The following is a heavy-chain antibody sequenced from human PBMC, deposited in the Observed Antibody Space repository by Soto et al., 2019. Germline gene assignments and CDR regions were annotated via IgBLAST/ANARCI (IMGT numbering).Heavy chain of an antibody. CDR3: ARVEKLGARTRNYFAY. V-gene: IGHV4-30-4*01. J-gene: IGHJ4*02. CDR1: GGSISSGDYY. CDR2: IYYSGST. Sequence: QVQLQESGPGLVKPSQTLPLTCTVSGGSISSGDYYWSWIRQPPGKGLEWIGYIYYSGSTYYTPSLKGRVTTQVDPSKTRSPRNLGFVTAPTTAVYYGARVEKLGARTRNYFAYWGQGTLVTVSS. D-gene: IGHD2-2*01.